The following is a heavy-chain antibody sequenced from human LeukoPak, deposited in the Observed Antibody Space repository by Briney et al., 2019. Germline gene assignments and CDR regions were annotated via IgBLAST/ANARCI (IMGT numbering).Heavy chain of an antibody. CDR2: IIPILGIA. CDR1: GGAFSSYA. V-gene: IGHV1-69*04. CDR3: ARYYDSSGRDY. D-gene: IGHD3-22*01. Sequence: SVKVSCKASGGAFSSYAISWVRQAPGQGLEWMGRIIPILGIANYAQKFQGRVTITADKSTSTAYMELSSLRSEDTAVYYCARYYDSSGRDYWGQGTLVTVSS. J-gene: IGHJ4*02.